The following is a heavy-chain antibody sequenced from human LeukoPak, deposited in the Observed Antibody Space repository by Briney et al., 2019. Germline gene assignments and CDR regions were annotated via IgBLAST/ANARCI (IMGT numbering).Heavy chain of an antibody. CDR3: ARVKGVKGTSWFDP. J-gene: IGHJ5*02. CDR2: IYYIGST. Sequence: SETLSLTCAVSGGSISGYYWSWIRQPPGKGLEWIGYIYYIGSTNYNPSLKSRVTISVDTSKNQFSLKLSSVAAADTAVYYCARVKGVKGTSWFDPWGQGTLVTVSS. V-gene: IGHV4-59*12. CDR1: GGSISGYY. D-gene: IGHD3-10*01.